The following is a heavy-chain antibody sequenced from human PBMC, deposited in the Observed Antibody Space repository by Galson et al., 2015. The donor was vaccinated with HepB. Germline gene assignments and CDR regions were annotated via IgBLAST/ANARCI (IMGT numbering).Heavy chain of an antibody. Sequence: SLRLSCAASGFTFSSYSMNWVRQAPGKGLEWVSSISSSSSYIYYADSVKGRFTISRDNAKNSLYLQMNSLRAEDTAVYYCARDPGYSSSWYAEYIYYYYYGMDVWGQGTTVTVSS. CDR1: GFTFSSYS. V-gene: IGHV3-21*01. CDR2: ISSSSSYI. J-gene: IGHJ6*02. D-gene: IGHD6-13*01. CDR3: ARDPGYSSSWYAEYIYYYYYGMDV.